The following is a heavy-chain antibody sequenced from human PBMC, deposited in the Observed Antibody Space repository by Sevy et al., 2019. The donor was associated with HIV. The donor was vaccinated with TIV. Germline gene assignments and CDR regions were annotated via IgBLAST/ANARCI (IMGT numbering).Heavy chain of an antibody. CDR1: GFTFSYFS. CDR3: ALERLTSNVAEYFHN. D-gene: IGHD1-1*01. J-gene: IGHJ1*01. Sequence: GGSLRVSCAASGFTFSYFSMHWVRQAPGKGLEWVETISYDANNDHYADSVKGRFTISRDNSKNALYLQMNNLRADDTAVYFCALERLTSNVAEYFHNWGQGTLVTVSS. CDR2: ISYDANND. V-gene: IGHV3-30-3*01.